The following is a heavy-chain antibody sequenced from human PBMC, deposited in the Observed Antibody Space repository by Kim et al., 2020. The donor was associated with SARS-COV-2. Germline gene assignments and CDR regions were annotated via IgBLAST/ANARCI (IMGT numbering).Heavy chain of an antibody. CDR2: INDGGSST. CDR1: GFTFNTYA. CDR3: ARVGSGPLVGKDYFYS. V-gene: IGHV3-23*01. J-gene: IGHJ4*02. Sequence: GGSLRLSCAASGFTFNTYAMSWVRQAPEKGLEWVSAINDGGSSTHYADSVKGRFTISRDNSKNTLYLQLNSLRADDTALYYCARVGSGPLVGKDYFYSFGQGALVTVSS. D-gene: IGHD1-26*01.